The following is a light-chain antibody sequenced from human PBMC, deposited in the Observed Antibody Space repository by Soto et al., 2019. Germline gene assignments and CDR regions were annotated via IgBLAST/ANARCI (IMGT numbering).Light chain of an antibody. Sequence: QSVLTQPPSASGTPGQRVSVSCSGSSSNIGTNYVYWYQHPPGAAPRLLIFRDDHRPAGVPVRFSASKSGTSASLAINGLRSEDEADYYCAAWDDSLNAFYVFGNGTKVTVL. V-gene: IGLV1-47*01. J-gene: IGLJ1*01. CDR1: SSNIGTNY. CDR3: AAWDDSLNAFYV. CDR2: RDD.